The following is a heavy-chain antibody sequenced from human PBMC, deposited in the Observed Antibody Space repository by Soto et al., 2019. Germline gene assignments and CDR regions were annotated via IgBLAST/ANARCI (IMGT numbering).Heavy chain of an antibody. V-gene: IGHV3-33*01. CDR3: ARDGVDIVATIGGSSGWSDFDY. Sequence: GGSLRLSCAASGFTFSSYGMHWVRQAPGKGLEWVAVIWYDGSNKYYADSVKGRFTISRDNSKNTLYLQMNSLRAEDTAVYYCARDGVDIVATIGGSSGWSDFDYWGQGTLVTVSS. CDR1: GFTFSSYG. D-gene: IGHD5-12*01. J-gene: IGHJ4*02. CDR2: IWYDGSNK.